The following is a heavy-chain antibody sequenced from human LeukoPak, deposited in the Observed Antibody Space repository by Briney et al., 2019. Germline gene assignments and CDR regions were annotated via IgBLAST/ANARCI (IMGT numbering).Heavy chain of an antibody. CDR1: GFTLKTFK. CDR3: ARVRRDGYYFDS. Sequence: GGSLRLSCVVSGFTLKTFKMNWVRQAPGQGLEWVSSISSDSTYTSYADSVKGRFTISGDNDKNSIYLQIDSLRAEDTAVYYCARVRRDGYYFDSWGQGTLVTVSS. CDR2: ISSDSTYT. V-gene: IGHV3-21*01. J-gene: IGHJ4*02. D-gene: IGHD5-24*01.